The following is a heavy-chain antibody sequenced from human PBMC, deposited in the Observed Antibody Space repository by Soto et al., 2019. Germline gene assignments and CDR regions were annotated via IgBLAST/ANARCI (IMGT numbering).Heavy chain of an antibody. CDR3: ARGNLDV. CDR2: TSNDGLNT. J-gene: IGHJ6*02. D-gene: IGHD1-1*01. V-gene: IGHV3-30*01. Sequence: QVQLVESGGGVVQPGRSLSLSCAGSAFTLSKFVRHWVRQAPGKGLDWLAVTSNDGLNTYYAASVKGRFTISRDNSKNIVYLQMNSLRYEDTALYYCARGNLDVWGQGTTVIVSS. CDR1: AFTLSKFV.